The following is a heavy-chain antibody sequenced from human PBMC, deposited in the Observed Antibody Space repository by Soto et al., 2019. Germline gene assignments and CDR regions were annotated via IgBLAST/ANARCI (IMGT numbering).Heavy chain of an antibody. CDR1: GFTFSGSA. CDR2: IRSKANSYAT. J-gene: IGHJ4*02. Sequence: GGSLRLSCAASGFTFSGSAMHWVRQASGKGLEWVGRIRSKANSYATAYAASVKGRFTISRDDSKNTAYLQMNSLKTEDTAVYYCTRQNYGSGSYYNYWGQGTLVTVSS. V-gene: IGHV3-73*01. D-gene: IGHD3-10*01. CDR3: TRQNYGSGSYYNY.